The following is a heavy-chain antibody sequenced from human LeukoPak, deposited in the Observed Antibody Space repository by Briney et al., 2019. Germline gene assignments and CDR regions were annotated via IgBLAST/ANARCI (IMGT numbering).Heavy chain of an antibody. J-gene: IGHJ4*02. V-gene: IGHV4-39*07. CDR1: GGSISSSSYY. CDR3: ARDGFRTADSNSIDY. D-gene: IGHD5-18*01. Sequence: SETPSLTCTVSGGSISSSSYYWGWIRQPPGKGLEWIGSIYYSGSTYYNPSLKSRVTISVDTSKNQFSLKLSSVTAADTAVYYCARDGFRTADSNSIDYWGQGTLVTVSS. CDR2: IYYSGST.